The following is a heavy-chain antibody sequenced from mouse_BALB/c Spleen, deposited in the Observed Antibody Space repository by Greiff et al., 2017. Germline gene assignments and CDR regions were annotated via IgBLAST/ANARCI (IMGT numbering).Heavy chain of an antibody. J-gene: IGHJ3*01. CDR1: GYTFTSYT. D-gene: IGHD1-1*01. CDR2: INPSSGYT. Sequence: QVQLKESAAELARPGASVKMSCKASGYTFTSYTMHWVKQRPGQGLEWIGYINPSSGYTEYNQKFKDKTTLTADKSSSTAYMQLSSLTSEDSAVYYCASRDYSFAYWGQGTLVTVSA. V-gene: IGHV1-4*02. CDR3: ASRDYSFAY.